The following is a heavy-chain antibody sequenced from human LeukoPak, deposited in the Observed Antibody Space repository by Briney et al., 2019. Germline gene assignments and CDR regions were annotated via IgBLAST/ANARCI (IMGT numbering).Heavy chain of an antibody. CDR2: IRYDGSNK. Sequence: SLRLSCVVSGFTFSSYGMYWVRQAPGKGLEWVAFIRYDGSNKYYADSVKGRFTISRDNSKNTLYLQMNSQRGEDTAVYYCARRQKDYGDYRMSGFDPWGQGTLVTASS. J-gene: IGHJ5*02. CDR3: ARRQKDYGDYRMSGFDP. V-gene: IGHV3-30*02. CDR1: GFTFSSYG. D-gene: IGHD4-17*01.